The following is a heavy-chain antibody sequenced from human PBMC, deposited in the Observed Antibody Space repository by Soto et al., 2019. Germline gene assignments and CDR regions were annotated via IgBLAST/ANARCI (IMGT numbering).Heavy chain of an antibody. CDR3: ARSRSRQQLNFDY. CDR1: GYTFTSYA. V-gene: IGHV1-3*01. CDR2: INAGNGNT. D-gene: IGHD6-13*01. Sequence: QVQLVQSGAEVKKPGASVKVCCKASGYTFTSYAMHWVRQAPGQRLEWMGWINAGNGNTKYSQKSQGRVTITRDTSASTAYMELSSLRSEDTAVYYCARSRSRQQLNFDYWGQGTLVTVSS. J-gene: IGHJ4*02.